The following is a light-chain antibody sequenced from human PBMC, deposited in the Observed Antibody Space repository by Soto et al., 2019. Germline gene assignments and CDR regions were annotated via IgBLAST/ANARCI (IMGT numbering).Light chain of an antibody. CDR1: RSNIGAGYE. CDR3: QSYDSSLSGYV. V-gene: IGLV1-40*01. J-gene: IGLJ1*01. Sequence: QSVLTQPPSVSEAPGQRVTISCTGSRSNIGAGYEAHWYQQVPGTAPKLLIYENNNRPSGVSDRFSGSKSGTSASLAITGLQAEDEAEYYCQSYDSSLSGYVFGTGTKLTVL. CDR2: ENN.